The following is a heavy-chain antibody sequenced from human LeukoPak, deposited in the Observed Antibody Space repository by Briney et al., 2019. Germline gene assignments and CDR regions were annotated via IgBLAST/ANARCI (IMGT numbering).Heavy chain of an antibody. Sequence: SVKVSCKASGGTFSSYAISWVRQAPGQGLEWMGRIIPILGIANYAQKFQGRVTITADKSTSTAYMELSSPRSEDTAVYYCARAAAAGWFDPWGQGTLVTVSS. D-gene: IGHD2-2*01. J-gene: IGHJ5*02. CDR2: IIPILGIA. CDR1: GGTFSSYA. V-gene: IGHV1-69*04. CDR3: ARAAAAGWFDP.